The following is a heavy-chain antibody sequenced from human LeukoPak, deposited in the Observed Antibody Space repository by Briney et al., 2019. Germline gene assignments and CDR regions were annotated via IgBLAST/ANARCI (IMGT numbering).Heavy chain of an antibody. CDR2: IRYDGSNK. D-gene: IGHD3-22*01. CDR1: GFTFSSYG. Sequence: GGSLRLSCAASGFTFSSYGMHWVRQAPGKGLEWVAFIRYDGSNKYYAASVKGRSTISRDNSKNTLYLQMNSLRTEDTAVYYCAKGGAYYDSYLIDYWGQGTLVTVSS. V-gene: IGHV3-30*02. J-gene: IGHJ4*02. CDR3: AKGGAYYDSYLIDY.